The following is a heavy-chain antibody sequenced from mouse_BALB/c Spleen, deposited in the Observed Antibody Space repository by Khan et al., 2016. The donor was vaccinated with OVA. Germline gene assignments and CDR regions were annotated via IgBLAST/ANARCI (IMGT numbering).Heavy chain of an antibody. D-gene: IGHD2-14*01. V-gene: IGHV2-6-4*01. Sequence: VQLKESGPGLVAPSQSLSITCTVSGFSLSRYNIHWVRQPPGKGLEWLGMIWGGGGTDYNSTLKSRLSIRKDNSKSQVLLKMNSLQTDDTAMYYCARAYYRYDGYYAMDYGGQGTSVTVSS. CDR1: GFSLSRYN. CDR2: IWGGGGT. CDR3: ARAYYRYDGYYAMDY. J-gene: IGHJ4*01.